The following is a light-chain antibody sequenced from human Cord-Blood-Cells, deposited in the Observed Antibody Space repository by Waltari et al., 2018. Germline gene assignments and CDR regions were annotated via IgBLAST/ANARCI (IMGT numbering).Light chain of an antibody. CDR1: SSDVGGYNY. Sequence: QSALTQPRSVSGSPGQSVTISCTGTSSDVGGYNYVSWYQQHPGKAPKLMIYDVSKRPSGVPDRFSGSKSGNTASRTISGLQAEDEADEYCCSYAGSYTWVFGGGTKLTVL. V-gene: IGLV2-11*01. CDR2: DVS. J-gene: IGLJ3*02. CDR3: CSYAGSYTWV.